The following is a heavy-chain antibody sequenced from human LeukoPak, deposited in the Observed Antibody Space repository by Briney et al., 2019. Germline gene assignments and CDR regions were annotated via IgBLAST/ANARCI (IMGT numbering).Heavy chain of an antibody. CDR2: ISGSGGST. J-gene: IGHJ4*02. V-gene: IGHV3-23*01. D-gene: IGHD6-13*01. CDR3: ARAGTTWYVGLGN. CDR1: GFTFSSYA. Sequence: GGSLRLSCAASGFTFSSYAMSWVRQAPGKGLEWVSAISGSGGSTYYADSVKGRFTISRDNSKNTLYLQMNSLRAEVTAVYYCARAGTTWYVGLGNWGQGTLVTVSS.